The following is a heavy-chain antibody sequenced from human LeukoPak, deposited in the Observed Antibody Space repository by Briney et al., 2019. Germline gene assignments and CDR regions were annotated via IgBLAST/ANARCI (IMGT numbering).Heavy chain of an antibody. J-gene: IGHJ4*02. Sequence: ASVKVSCKASGYTFTGYYMHWVRQAPGQGLEWMGWINPNSGGTNYAQKFQGRVTMTRDTSISTAYMELSRLRSDDTAVYYCARRYDFWSCYPDYWGQGTLVTVSS. CDR3: ARRYDFWSCYPDY. V-gene: IGHV1-2*02. D-gene: IGHD3-3*01. CDR2: INPNSGGT. CDR1: GYTFTGYY.